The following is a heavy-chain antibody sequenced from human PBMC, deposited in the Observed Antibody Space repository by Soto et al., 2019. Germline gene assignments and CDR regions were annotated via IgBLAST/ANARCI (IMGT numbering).Heavy chain of an antibody. CDR3: ATAGTSNNWFDP. CDR2: INHSGST. V-gene: IGHV4-34*01. D-gene: IGHD6-19*01. J-gene: IGHJ5*02. Sequence: TSETLSLTCAVYGGSFSGYYWSWIRQPPGKGLEWIGEINHSGSTNYNPSLKSRVTISVDTSKNQFSLKLSSVTAADTAVYYCATAGTSNNWFDPWGQGTLVTVSS. CDR1: GGSFSGYY.